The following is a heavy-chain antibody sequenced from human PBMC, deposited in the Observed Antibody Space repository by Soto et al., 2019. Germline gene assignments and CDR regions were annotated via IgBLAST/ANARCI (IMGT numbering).Heavy chain of an antibody. J-gene: IGHJ4*02. D-gene: IGHD3-10*01. CDR3: AKGWGVRGPSPYYFDY. CDR2: ISYDGSNK. V-gene: IGHV3-30*18. Sequence: GGSLRLSCAASGFTFSSYGMHWVRQAPGKGLEWVAVISYDGSNKYYADSVKGRFTISRDNSKNTLYLQMNSLRAEDTAVYYCAKGWGVRGPSPYYFDYWGQGTLVTVSS. CDR1: GFTFSSYG.